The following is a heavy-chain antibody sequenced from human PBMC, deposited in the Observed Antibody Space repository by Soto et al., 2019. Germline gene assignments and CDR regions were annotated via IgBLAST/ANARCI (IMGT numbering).Heavy chain of an antibody. V-gene: IGHV2-70*11. CDR3: ARHTRYSSPSPNDAFDI. Sequence: SGPTPVNPPQTLTLTCTFSGFSLRTSGMCVSWIRQPPGKALEWLARIDWDDDKYYSTSLKTRLTISKDTSKNQVVLTMTNMDPVDTATYYCARHTRYSSPSPNDAFDIWGQGTMVTVSS. D-gene: IGHD6-19*01. J-gene: IGHJ3*02. CDR2: IDWDDDK. CDR1: GFSLRTSGMC.